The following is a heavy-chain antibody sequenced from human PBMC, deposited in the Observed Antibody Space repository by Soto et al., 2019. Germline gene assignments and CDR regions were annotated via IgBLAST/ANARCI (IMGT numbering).Heavy chain of an antibody. J-gene: IGHJ4*02. CDR1: GGSFSGYY. CDR3: ARGLDYGASDY. CDR2: INHSGST. Sequence: SETLSLTCAVYGGSFSGYYWSWIRQPPGKGLEWIGEINHSGSTNYNPSLKSRVTISVDTSKNQFSLKLSSVTAADTAVYYCARGLDYGASDYWGQGTLVTVSS. D-gene: IGHD4-17*01. V-gene: IGHV4-34*01.